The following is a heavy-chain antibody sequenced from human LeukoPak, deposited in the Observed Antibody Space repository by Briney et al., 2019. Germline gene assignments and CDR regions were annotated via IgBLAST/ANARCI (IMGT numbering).Heavy chain of an antibody. CDR2: IYYSGST. Sequence: PSETLSLTCTVSGGSISSYYWSWIRQPPGKGLEWIGYIYYSGSTNYSPSLKSRVTISVDTSKNQFSLKLSSVTAADTAVHYCAHSGYDFWSQTHFDYWGQGTLVTVSS. V-gene: IGHV4-59*01. J-gene: IGHJ4*02. CDR3: AHSGYDFWSQTHFDY. CDR1: GGSISSYY. D-gene: IGHD5-12*01.